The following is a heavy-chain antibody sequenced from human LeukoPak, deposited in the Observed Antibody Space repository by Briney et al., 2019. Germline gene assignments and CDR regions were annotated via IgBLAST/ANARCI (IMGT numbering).Heavy chain of an antibody. V-gene: IGHV3-23*01. CDR3: AKLSGDTDPW. CDR2: ITDSGSTT. CDR1: GFTFSSYG. Sequence: GGSLRLSCAASGFTFSSYGMSWVRQAPGKGLEWVSSITDSGSTTYYADSVKGRFTISRDNSKNTLYLQMNSLRAEDTAIYYCAKLSGDTDPWWGQGTLVTVSS. D-gene: IGHD5-18*01. J-gene: IGHJ4*02.